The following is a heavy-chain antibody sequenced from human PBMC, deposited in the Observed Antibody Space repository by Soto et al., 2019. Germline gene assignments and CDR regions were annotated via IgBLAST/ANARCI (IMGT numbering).Heavy chain of an antibody. D-gene: IGHD6-13*01. Sequence: SETLSLTCTVSGGSISSGGYYWSWIRQHPGKGLEWIGYIYYSGSTYYNPSLKSRVTISVDTSKNQFSLKLSSVTAADTAVYYCARRPSSPYYYYGMDVWGQGTTVTVSS. CDR1: GGSISSGGYY. CDR2: IYYSGST. CDR3: ARRPSSPYYYYGMDV. V-gene: IGHV4-31*03. J-gene: IGHJ6*02.